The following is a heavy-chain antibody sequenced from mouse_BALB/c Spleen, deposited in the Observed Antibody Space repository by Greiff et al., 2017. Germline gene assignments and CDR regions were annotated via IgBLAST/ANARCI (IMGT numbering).Heavy chain of an antibody. J-gene: IGHJ4*01. CDR1: GYTFTDYA. CDR2: ISTYYGNT. V-gene: IGHV1-67*01. D-gene: IGHD1-1*01. Sequence: VQLQQSGPELVRPGVSVKISCKGSGYTFTDYAMHWVKQSHAKSLEWIGVISTYYGNTNYNQKFKGKATMTVDKSSSTAYMELARLTSEDSAIYYCASIITTVYAMDYWGQGTSGTVSS. CDR3: ASIITTVYAMDY.